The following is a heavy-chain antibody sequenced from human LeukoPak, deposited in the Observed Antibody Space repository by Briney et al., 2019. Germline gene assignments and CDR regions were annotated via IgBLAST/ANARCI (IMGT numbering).Heavy chain of an antibody. CDR1: GGTFSSYA. V-gene: IGHV1-69*05. J-gene: IGHJ6*03. D-gene: IGHD5-18*01. Sequence: ASVKVSCKASGGTFSSYAISWVRQAPGQGLEWMGRIIPIFGTAHYAQKFQGRVTITTDESTITAYIELSSLRSEDTAVYYCAYTAMVTTYYYYYMDVWGKGTTVTVSS. CDR2: IIPIFGTA. CDR3: AYTAMVTTYYYYYMDV.